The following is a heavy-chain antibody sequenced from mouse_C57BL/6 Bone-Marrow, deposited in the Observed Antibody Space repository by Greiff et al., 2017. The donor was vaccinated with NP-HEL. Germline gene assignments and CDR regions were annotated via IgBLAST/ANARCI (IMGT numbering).Heavy chain of an antibody. CDR3: TTGYGSSSGDFDV. V-gene: IGHV14-4*01. Sequence: VQLKESGAELVRPGASVKLSCTASGFNIKDDYMHWVKQRPEQGLEWIGWIDPENGDTEYASKFQGKATITADTSSNTAYLQLSSLTSEDTAVYYCTTGYGSSSGDFDVWGTGTTVTVSS. CDR1: GFNIKDDY. D-gene: IGHD1-1*01. J-gene: IGHJ1*03. CDR2: IDPENGDT.